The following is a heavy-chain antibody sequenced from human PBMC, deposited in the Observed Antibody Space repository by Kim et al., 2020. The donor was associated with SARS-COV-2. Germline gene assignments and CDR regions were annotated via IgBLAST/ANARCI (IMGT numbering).Heavy chain of an antibody. CDR2: INHSGST. Sequence: SETLSLTCAVYGGSFVGYYWAWIRQPPGKGLEWIGEINHSGSTNYNPSLKSLFTISVDTSKNQVSLNVSSVTAADTAVYYCARVRRSFQGISRPTWFDPWGQGPLVTVSS. D-gene: IGHD2-15*01. V-gene: IGHV4-34*01. CDR1: GGSFVGYY. CDR3: ARVRRSFQGISRPTWFDP. J-gene: IGHJ5*02.